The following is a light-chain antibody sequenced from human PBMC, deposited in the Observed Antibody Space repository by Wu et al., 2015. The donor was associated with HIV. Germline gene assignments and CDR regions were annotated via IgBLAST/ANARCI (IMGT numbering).Light chain of an antibody. CDR3: QQYNTSPWT. Sequence: EIVLTQSPGTLSLSPGERATLSCRASQSVTSSYLAWYQQKPGQPPRLLIYRASTRATGIPDRFSGSGSGTDFTLSINRLEPEDFAVYHCQQYNTSPWTFGQGTEGGNQ. CDR1: QSVTSSY. V-gene: IGKV3-20*01. CDR2: RAS. J-gene: IGKJ1*01.